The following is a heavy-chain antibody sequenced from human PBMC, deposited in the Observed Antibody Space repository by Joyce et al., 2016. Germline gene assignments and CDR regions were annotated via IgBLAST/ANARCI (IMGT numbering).Heavy chain of an antibody. Sequence: VHMVESGGGLVKPGGSLGLSCAASGFIFSRYTMMWVRQAPGKGVEWVSSISISSNYKNYADSVKGRFTISRDNANISVYLQMNSLRAEDTAVYYCVPNYYNDMDVWGHGTTVTVSS. V-gene: IGHV3-21*01. CDR2: ISISSNYK. CDR3: VPNYYNDMDV. CDR1: GFIFSRYT. J-gene: IGHJ6*02.